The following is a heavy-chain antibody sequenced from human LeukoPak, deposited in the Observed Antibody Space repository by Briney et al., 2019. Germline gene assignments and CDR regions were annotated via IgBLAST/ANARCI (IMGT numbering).Heavy chain of an antibody. CDR3: ARVVTPRYCSSPSCYWKGWFDP. V-gene: IGHV1-69*13. D-gene: IGHD2-2*01. CDR2: IIAIFGTA. CDR1: GSTLSRFA. Sequence: SVKVSCKASGSTLSRFAISWVRQAPGQGLEWMGGIIAIFGTANYAQKFQGRVTITADESTSTAYMELNSLRSEDTAVYYCARVVTPRYCSSPSCYWKGWFDPWGQGTLVTVSS. J-gene: IGHJ5*02.